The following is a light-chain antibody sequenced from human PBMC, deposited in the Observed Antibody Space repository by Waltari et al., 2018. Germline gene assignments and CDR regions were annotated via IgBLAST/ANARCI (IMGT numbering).Light chain of an antibody. V-gene: IGLV8-61*01. CDR2: STN. Sequence: QTVVTQEPSFSVSPGGTITLTCGLNSGSVSTSYYPSWYQQTPGQAPRTLIYSTNTRSSGVPDRFSGSILGNRAALTITGAQADDESDYHCVLYMGSVISVFGGGTKLTVL. CDR1: SGSVSTSYY. J-gene: IGLJ3*02. CDR3: VLYMGSVISV.